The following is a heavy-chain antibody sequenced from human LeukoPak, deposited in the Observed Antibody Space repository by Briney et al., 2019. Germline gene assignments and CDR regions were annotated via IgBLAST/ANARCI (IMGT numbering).Heavy chain of an antibody. D-gene: IGHD3-22*01. Sequence: PGGSLRLSCAASGFTFASYGMSWVRQAPGKGLEWVSFITTNGGRTSYADSVEGRFTISRDNPGNTLYMQMNSLRDEDTAVYHCAIMHGYYDGTGYWVQWGQGTLVTVSS. CDR2: ITTNGGRT. J-gene: IGHJ1*01. V-gene: IGHV3-23*01. CDR1: GFTFASYG. CDR3: AIMHGYYDGTGYWVQ.